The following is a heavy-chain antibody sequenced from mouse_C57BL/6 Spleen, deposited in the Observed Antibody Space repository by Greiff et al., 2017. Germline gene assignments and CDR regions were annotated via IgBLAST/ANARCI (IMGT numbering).Heavy chain of an antibody. J-gene: IGHJ3*01. Sequence: QVQLQQSGPGLVQPSPSLSITCTVSGFSLTSYGVHWVRQSPGKGLEWLGVIWRGGSTDYNAAFMSRLSIPKDNSKSQVFFKMNSLQADDTAIYYCAKAYYDYDLAWFAYWGQGTLVTVSA. CDR1: GFSLTSYG. CDR3: AKAYYDYDLAWFAY. D-gene: IGHD2-4*01. CDR2: IWRGGST. V-gene: IGHV2-5*01.